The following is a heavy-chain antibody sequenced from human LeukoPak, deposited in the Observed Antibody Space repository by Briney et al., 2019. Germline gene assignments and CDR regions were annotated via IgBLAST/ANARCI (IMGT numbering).Heavy chain of an antibody. CDR3: ARVRAVAGTTDC. CDR2: IYYSGST. J-gene: IGHJ4*02. Sequence: RASETLSLTCTVSGGSISSYYWSWIREPPGEGLECVGYIYYSGSTNYNPSLKSRVTISVDTSKNQFSLKLSSVTAADTAVYYCARVRAVAGTTDCWGQGTLVTVSS. CDR1: GGSISSYY. D-gene: IGHD6-19*01. V-gene: IGHV4-59*01.